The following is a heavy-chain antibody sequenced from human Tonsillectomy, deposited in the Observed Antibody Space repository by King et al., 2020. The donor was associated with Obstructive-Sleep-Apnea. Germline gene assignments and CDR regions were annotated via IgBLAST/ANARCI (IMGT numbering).Heavy chain of an antibody. Sequence: VQLVESGGGLVQPGGSLRLSCAASGITFNSYWMSWVRQAPGKGLEWVANIKQDGSEKYYVDSVKGRFTISRDNAKNSLYLQMNSLKAEDTAVYYCARERQYDVRGVIADYFDYWGQGTLVTVSS. J-gene: IGHJ4*02. D-gene: IGHD3-10*01. CDR3: ARERQYDVRGVIADYFDY. CDR2: IKQDGSEK. CDR1: GITFNSYW. V-gene: IGHV3-7*01.